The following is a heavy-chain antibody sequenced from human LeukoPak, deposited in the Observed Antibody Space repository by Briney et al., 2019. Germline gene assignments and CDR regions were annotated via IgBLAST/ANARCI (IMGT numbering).Heavy chain of an antibody. Sequence: PSETLSLTCTVSGGSISSSSYYWGWIRQPLGKGLEWIGSIYYSGSTYYNPSLKSRVTISVDTSKNQFSLKLSSVTAADTAVYYCARSSIVVVPAAIYYYMDVWGKGTTVTVSS. CDR1: GGSISSSSYY. V-gene: IGHV4-39*01. D-gene: IGHD2-2*01. J-gene: IGHJ6*03. CDR2: IYYSGST. CDR3: ARSSIVVVPAAIYYYMDV.